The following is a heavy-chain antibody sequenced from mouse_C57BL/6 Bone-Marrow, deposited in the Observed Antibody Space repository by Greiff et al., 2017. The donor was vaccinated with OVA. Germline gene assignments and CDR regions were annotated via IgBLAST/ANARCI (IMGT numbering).Heavy chain of an antibody. CDR2: IDPSDSYT. CDR1: GYTFTSYW. D-gene: IGHD1-1*01. CDR3: ARKGYYGRLDY. J-gene: IGHJ2*01. Sequence: QVQLKQPGAELVRPGTSVKLSCKASGYTFTSYWMHWVKQRPGQGLEWIGVIDPSDSYTNYNQKFKGKATLTVDTSASTAYMQLSSLTSEDSAVYDCARKGYYGRLDYWGQGTTLTVSS. V-gene: IGHV1-59*01.